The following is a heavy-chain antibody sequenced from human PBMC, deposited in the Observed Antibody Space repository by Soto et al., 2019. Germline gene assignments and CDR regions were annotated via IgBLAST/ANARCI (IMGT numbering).Heavy chain of an antibody. V-gene: IGHV4-34*01. CDR1: GGSLSGYF. CDR3: ARYGPSVETPTWWSGP. CDR2: ISHSGST. D-gene: IGHD2-2*01. J-gene: IGHJ5*02. Sequence: QVQLQQWGAGLVKPLETLSLTCAVDGGSLSGYFWSWIRQSPGKGLEWIGEISHSGSTKYNPSLNSRVTISLDTSKSHFSMTLSSVPAADTAVYYCARYGPSVETPTWWSGPWGQGTLVTVSS.